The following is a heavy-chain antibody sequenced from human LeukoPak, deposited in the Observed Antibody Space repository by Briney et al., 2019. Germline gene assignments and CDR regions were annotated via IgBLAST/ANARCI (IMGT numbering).Heavy chain of an antibody. J-gene: IGHJ5*02. D-gene: IGHD3-3*01. Sequence: GGSLRLSCAASGFTFSSYGMHWVRQAPGKGLEWVAVISYDGSNKYYADSVKGRFTISRDNSKNTLYLQMNSLRAEDTAVYYCASSSWWSGPPRFDPWGQGTLVTVSS. V-gene: IGHV3-30*03. CDR1: GFTFSSYG. CDR3: ASSSWWSGPPRFDP. CDR2: ISYDGSNK.